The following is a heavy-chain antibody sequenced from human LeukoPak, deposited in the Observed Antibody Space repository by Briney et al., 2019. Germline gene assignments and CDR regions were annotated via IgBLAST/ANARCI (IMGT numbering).Heavy chain of an antibody. CDR2: IKGDGSST. CDR1: GFTFSSYW. D-gene: IGHD5-18*01. V-gene: IGHV3-74*01. CDR3: ASDGYSFGHDLDY. J-gene: IGHJ4*02. Sequence: GGSLRLSCAASGFTFSSYWMHWVRHTPGKGLGWVSRIKGDGSSTIYADSVTGRFTISRDNTKNTLYLQMTSLRAEDTAAYYCASDGYSFGHDLDYWGQGTPATASS.